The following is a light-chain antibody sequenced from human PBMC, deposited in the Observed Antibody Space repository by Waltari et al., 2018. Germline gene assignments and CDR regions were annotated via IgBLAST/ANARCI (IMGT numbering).Light chain of an antibody. CDR1: SSYIGNYNY. CDR2: DVS. V-gene: IGLV2-14*01. CDR3: CSYTTSRTWV. Sequence: QSGPTQPPSVSGSPGQSVTISCTGTSSYIGNYNYVSWYQQHPGKAPRLMIFDVSHRPSGVSNRFSGSKSGNTASLTISGLQPEDEADYYCCSYTTSRTWVFGGGTRLTVL. J-gene: IGLJ3*02.